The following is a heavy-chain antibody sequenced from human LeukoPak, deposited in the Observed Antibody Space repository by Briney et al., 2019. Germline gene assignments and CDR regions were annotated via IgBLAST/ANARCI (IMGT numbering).Heavy chain of an antibody. V-gene: IGHV4-30-4*01. CDR2: IYYSGTT. J-gene: IGHJ4*02. CDR1: GGSISSGAYY. Sequence: MTSETLSLTCTVSGGSISSGAYYWSWIRQPPGKGLEWIGYIYYSGTTYYNPSLKGRLTISVDTSKNQFSLKLSSVTAADTAVYYCASGQYYYGSGSYYSYFDYWGQGTLVTVSS. CDR3: ASGQYYYGSGSYYSYFDY. D-gene: IGHD3-10*01.